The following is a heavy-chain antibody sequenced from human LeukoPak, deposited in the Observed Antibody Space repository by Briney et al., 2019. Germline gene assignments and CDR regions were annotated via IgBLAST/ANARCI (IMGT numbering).Heavy chain of an antibody. CDR1: GFTFSSYG. CDR3: AKGGNWYRWFDP. Sequence: GGSLRLSCAASGFTFSSYGMHWVRQAPGKGLEWVAFIRYDGSNKYYADSVKGRFTISRDNSKNTLYLQMNSLGAEDTAVYYCAKGGNWYRWFDPWGQGTLVTVSS. D-gene: IGHD1-20*01. J-gene: IGHJ5*02. CDR2: IRYDGSNK. V-gene: IGHV3-30*02.